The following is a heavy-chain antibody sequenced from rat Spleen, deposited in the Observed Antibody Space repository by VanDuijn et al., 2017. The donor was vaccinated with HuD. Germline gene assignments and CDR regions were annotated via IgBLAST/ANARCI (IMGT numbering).Heavy chain of an antibody. Sequence: EVQLVESDGGLVQPGRSLKLSCAASGFTFSDYYMAWVRQAPGKGLEWVSSINPDGSSTYYRDSVKGRFTISRDNAKSTLYLQMDSLRSEDTATYYCARQTGSGDYWGQGVMVTVSS. V-gene: IGHV5-7*01. CDR2: INPDGSST. J-gene: IGHJ2*01. D-gene: IGHD5-1*01. CDR3: ARQTGSGDY. CDR1: GFTFSDYY.